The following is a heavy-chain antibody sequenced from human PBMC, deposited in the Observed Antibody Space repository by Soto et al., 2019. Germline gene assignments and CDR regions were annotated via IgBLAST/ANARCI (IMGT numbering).Heavy chain of an antibody. CDR2: ISADGSRI. J-gene: IGHJ4*02. Sequence: PGGSLRLSCAASGFAFSSHWMHGIRQAPGKGLVWVSTISADGSRIYYADSVKGRFTISRDDAKNTLYLQMNSLRGEDTAVYYCTDILDLDYWGQGALVTVS. CDR3: TDILDLDY. CDR1: GFAFSSHW. V-gene: IGHV3-74*01.